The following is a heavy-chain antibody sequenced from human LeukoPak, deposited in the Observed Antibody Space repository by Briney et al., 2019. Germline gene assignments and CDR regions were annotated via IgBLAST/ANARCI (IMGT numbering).Heavy chain of an antibody. CDR3: ARGCGGGGYYYFDY. CDR2: INHSGST. CDR1: GGSFSGYY. V-gene: IGHV4-34*01. Sequence: SETLSLTCAVYGGSFSGYYWSWIRQPPGKGLDWIGEINHSGSTNYNPSLKSRVTISVDTSKNQFSLKLSSVTAADTAVYYCARGCGGGGYYYFDYWGQGTLVTVSS. J-gene: IGHJ4*02. D-gene: IGHD2-21*02.